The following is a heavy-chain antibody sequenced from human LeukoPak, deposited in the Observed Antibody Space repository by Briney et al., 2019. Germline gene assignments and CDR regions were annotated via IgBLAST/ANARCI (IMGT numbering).Heavy chain of an antibody. CDR3: ARVDCSGGSRYLYFDY. CDR1: GGSFSGYY. CDR2: INHSGST. Sequence: PSETLSLTCAVYGGSFSGYYWSWIRQPPGKGLEWIGEINHSGSTNYNPSLKSRVTISVDTSKNQFSLKLSSVTAADTAVYYCARVDCSGGSRYLYFDYWGQGTLVTVSS. J-gene: IGHJ4*02. V-gene: IGHV4-34*01. D-gene: IGHD2-15*01.